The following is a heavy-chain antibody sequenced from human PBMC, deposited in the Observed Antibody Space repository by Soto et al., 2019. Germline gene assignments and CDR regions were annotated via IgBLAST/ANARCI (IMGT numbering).Heavy chain of an antibody. D-gene: IGHD6-6*01. CDR3: ARYPAARHDYYYYYYMDV. Sequence: SETLSLTCTVSGGSISGSSYYWGWIRQPPGKGLEWIGSIYYSGSTYYIPSLKSRVTISVDTSKNQFSLKLSSVTAADTAVYYCARYPAARHDYYYYYYMDVWGKGTTVTVSS. CDR1: GGSISGSSYY. V-gene: IGHV4-39*01. CDR2: IYYSGST. J-gene: IGHJ6*03.